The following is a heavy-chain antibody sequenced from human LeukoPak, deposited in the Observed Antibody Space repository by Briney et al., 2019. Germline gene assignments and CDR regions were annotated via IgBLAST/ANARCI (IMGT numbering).Heavy chain of an antibody. CDR3: SSSAGYYDLSGYQVGLLDN. D-gene: IGHD3-22*01. CDR1: GLTFTNAW. J-gene: IGHJ4*02. CDR2: IKSKTDGGTT. Sequence: KSGGSLRLSCAASGLTFTNAWMSWVRQAPGKGLEWVGRIKSKTDGGTTDYAAPVKGRFTISRDDSKTTLYLQMNSLKTEDTAIYYCSSSAGYYDLSGYQVGLLDNWGQGTLVTVSS. V-gene: IGHV3-15*01.